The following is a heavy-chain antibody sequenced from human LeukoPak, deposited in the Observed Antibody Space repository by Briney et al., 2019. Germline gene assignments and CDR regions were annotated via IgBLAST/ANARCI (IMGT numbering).Heavy chain of an antibody. Sequence: ASVKVSCKASGGTFSRYAIGWVRQAPGQGLEWMGGIIPIFGTANYAQKFQGRVTITADESTSTAYMELSSLRSEDTAVYYCARGALSSRDYYNGMDVWGQGTTVTVSS. CDR3: ARGALSSRDYYNGMDV. CDR1: GGTFSRYA. D-gene: IGHD6-19*01. V-gene: IGHV1-69*13. J-gene: IGHJ6*02. CDR2: IIPIFGTA.